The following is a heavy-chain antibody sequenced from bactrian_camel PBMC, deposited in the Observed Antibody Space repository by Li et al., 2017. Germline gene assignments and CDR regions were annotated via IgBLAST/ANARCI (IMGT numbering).Heavy chain of an antibody. CDR2: IYTGDGKT. V-gene: IGHV3S1*01. D-gene: IGHD3*01. J-gene: IGHJ4*01. CDR1: GYTDSTNC. Sequence: HVQLVESGGGSVQAGGSLRLSCTASGYTDSTNCMGWFHQAPGMEREGVAAIYTGDGKTWYADSVKGRVTISQDGLKNTVYLEMDSLKPEDTAMYYCAADQATDHCSLTWQYFKYWGQGTQVTVS. CDR3: AADQATDHCSLTWQYFKY.